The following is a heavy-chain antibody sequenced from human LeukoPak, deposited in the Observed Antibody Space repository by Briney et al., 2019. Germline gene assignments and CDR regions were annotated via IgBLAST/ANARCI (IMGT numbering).Heavy chain of an antibody. CDR1: GFTFSSYW. CDR3: ARDNMRDGGIAAAGTDY. V-gene: IGHV3-74*01. D-gene: IGHD6-13*01. Sequence: GGSLRLSCAASGFTFSSYWMHWVRQAPGKGLVWVSRINSDGSSTSYADSVKGRFTISRDNAKNTLYLQMNSLRAEDTAVYYCARDNMRDGGIAAAGTDYWGQGTLVAVSS. CDR2: INSDGSST. J-gene: IGHJ4*02.